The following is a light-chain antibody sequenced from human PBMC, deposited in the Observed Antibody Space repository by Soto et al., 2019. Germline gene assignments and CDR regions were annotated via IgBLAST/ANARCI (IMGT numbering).Light chain of an antibody. Sequence: DILLTQSPSFLSASVGDRVTITCRASQAIAHGRTTYFAWYQQKPGKAPELLIYDASTLEYGVPSRFSGSGSGTEFTLTINSLQPEDFATYYCQQLDTYPLTFGGGTKVEIK. CDR2: DAS. J-gene: IGKJ4*01. V-gene: IGKV1-9*01. CDR3: QQLDTYPLT. CDR1: QAIAHGRTTY.